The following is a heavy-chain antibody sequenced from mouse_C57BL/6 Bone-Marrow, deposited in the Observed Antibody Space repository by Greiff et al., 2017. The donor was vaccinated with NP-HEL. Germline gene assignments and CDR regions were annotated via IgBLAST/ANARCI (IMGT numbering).Heavy chain of an antibody. V-gene: IGHV1-52*01. J-gene: IGHJ1*03. D-gene: IGHD2-2*01. Sequence: QVHVKQPGAELVRPGSSVKLSCKASGYTFTSYWMHWVKQRPIQGLEWIGNIDPSDSETHYNQKFKDKATLTVDKSSSTAYMQLSSLTSEDSAVYYCARDRMVTAPYWYFDVWGTGTTVTVSS. CDR3: ARDRMVTAPYWYFDV. CDR1: GYTFTSYW. CDR2: IDPSDSET.